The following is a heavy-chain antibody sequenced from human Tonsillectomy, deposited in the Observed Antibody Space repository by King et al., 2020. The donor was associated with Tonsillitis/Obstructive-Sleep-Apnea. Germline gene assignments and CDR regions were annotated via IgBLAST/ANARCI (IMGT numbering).Heavy chain of an antibody. CDR2: IYYSGST. CDR1: CGSISSGGYY. V-gene: IGHV4-31*01. J-gene: IGHJ4*02. D-gene: IGHD3-10*01. CDR3: ARTDYYGYYFDY. Sequence: VQLQESGPGLVKPSQTLSLICIFSCGSISSGGYYWSWIRQHPGKGLEWIGDIYYSGSTYYNPSLKSLVTISVDTSKNQFSLKLGSVTAADTAVYYCARTDYYGYYFDYWGQGTLVTVSS.